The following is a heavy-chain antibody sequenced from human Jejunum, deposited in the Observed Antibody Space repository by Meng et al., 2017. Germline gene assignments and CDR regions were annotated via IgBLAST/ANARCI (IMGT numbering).Heavy chain of an antibody. CDR1: GYTFISYG. Sequence: ASVKVSCKASGYTFISYGFSGVRQAPGQGLEWMGWISSFNGNTNYAQTLQGRVTMTTDTSPSTAYMELHSLRSDDTAMYFCARVSPYYYDSRGYSAEYFQHWGQGTLVTVSS. D-gene: IGHD3-22*01. J-gene: IGHJ1*01. CDR3: ARVSPYYYDSRGYSAEYFQH. V-gene: IGHV1-18*01. CDR2: ISSFNGNT.